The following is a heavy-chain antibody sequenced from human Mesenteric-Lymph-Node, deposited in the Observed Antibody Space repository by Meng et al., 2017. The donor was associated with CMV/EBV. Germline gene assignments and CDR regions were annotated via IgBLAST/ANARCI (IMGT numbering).Heavy chain of an antibody. Sequence: GESLKISCAASGFTFSSYSMNWVRQAPGKGLEWVSYISSSSSTIYYADSVKGRFTISRDNAKNSLYLQMNSLRAEDTAVYYCARDGNGDYSWFDYWAREPWSPSPQ. D-gene: IGHD4-17*01. CDR2: ISSSSSTI. CDR3: ARDGNGDYSWFDY. CDR1: GFTFSSYS. J-gene: IGHJ4*02. V-gene: IGHV3-48*04.